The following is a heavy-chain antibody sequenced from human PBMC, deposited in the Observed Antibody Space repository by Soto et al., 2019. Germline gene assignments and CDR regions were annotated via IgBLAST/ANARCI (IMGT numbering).Heavy chain of an antibody. V-gene: IGHV1-46*01. CDR2: INPSGGST. CDR1: GYTFTSYY. J-gene: IGHJ6*02. Sequence: ASVKVSCKASGYTFTSYYMHWVRQAPGQGLEWMGIINPSGGSTSYAQKFQGRVTMTRDTSTSTVYMELSSLRSEDTAVYYCARRHCSSTSCYAGSTYYYYGMDVWGQGTTVTVSS. D-gene: IGHD2-2*01. CDR3: ARRHCSSTSCYAGSTYYYYGMDV.